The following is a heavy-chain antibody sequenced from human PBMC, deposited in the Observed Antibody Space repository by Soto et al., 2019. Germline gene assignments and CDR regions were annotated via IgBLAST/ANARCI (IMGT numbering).Heavy chain of an antibody. D-gene: IGHD1-1*01. J-gene: IGHJ4*02. V-gene: IGHV4-4*02. CDR1: SGSISSSNW. CDR3: ARAYNWNDGGEGFDY. Sequence: QVQLQESGPGLVKPSGTLSLTCAVSSGSISSSNWWSWVRQPPGKGLEWIGEIYHSGSTNYNPSLKGRVTISVDKSKNQFSLKLSSVTAADTAVYYCARAYNWNDGGEGFDYWGQGTLVTVSS. CDR2: IYHSGST.